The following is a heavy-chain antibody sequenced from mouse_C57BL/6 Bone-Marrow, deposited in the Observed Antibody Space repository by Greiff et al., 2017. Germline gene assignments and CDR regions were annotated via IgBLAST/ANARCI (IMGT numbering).Heavy chain of an antibody. Sequence: VQLQQSGPELVKPGASVKISCKASGYSFTSYYIHWVKQRPGQGLEWIGWIYPGSGNTKYNEKFKGKATLTADTSSSNAYMQRSSLTAENSAVYYCATRAWFAYWGQGTLVTVSA. CDR2: IYPGSGNT. CDR1: GYSFTSYY. J-gene: IGHJ3*01. V-gene: IGHV1-66*01. CDR3: ATRAWFAY.